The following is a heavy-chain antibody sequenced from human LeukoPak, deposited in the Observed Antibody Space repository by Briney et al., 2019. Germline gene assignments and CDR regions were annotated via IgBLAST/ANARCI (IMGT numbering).Heavy chain of an antibody. V-gene: IGHV3-23*01. J-gene: IGHJ4*02. Sequence: GGSLRLSCAASGFTFSSYAMSWVRQAPGKGLEWVSAISGSGGSTYYADSVKGRFTISRDNSKNTLYLQMNSLRAEDTAVYYCAKDIAVAGSGGVDYWGQGTLVTVSS. CDR3: AKDIAVAGSGGVDY. CDR1: GFTFSSYA. CDR2: ISGSGGST. D-gene: IGHD6-19*01.